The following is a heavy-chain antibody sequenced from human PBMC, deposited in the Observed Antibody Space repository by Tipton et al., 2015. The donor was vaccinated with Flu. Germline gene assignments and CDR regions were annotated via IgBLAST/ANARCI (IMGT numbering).Heavy chain of an antibody. CDR1: GGSISSSTYY. D-gene: IGHD6-19*01. J-gene: IGHJ4*01. V-gene: IGHV4-39*07. CDR2: IYYSGTT. Sequence: TLSLTCTVSGGSISSSTYYWGWIRQPPGKGLEWVGNIYYSGTTYYNASLKSRVTISVDTSKNQFSLKLSSVTAADTAVYYCARGPEQWLVNPHYFDYWGHGTLVTASS. CDR3: ARGPEQWLVNPHYFDY.